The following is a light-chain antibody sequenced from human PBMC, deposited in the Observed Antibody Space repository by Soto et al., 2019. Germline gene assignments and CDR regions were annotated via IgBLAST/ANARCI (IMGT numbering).Light chain of an antibody. V-gene: IGKV3-15*01. CDR2: GAS. CDR1: QSVSSN. CDR3: QQYNNWPPGTYT. J-gene: IGKJ2*01. Sequence: EIVMTQSPATLSVSPGERATLSCRASQSVSSNLAWYQQKPGQAPRLLIYGASTRATGIPARFSGSGSETEFTLTISSLQSEDFALYYCQQYNNWPPGTYTFGQGTKLEIK.